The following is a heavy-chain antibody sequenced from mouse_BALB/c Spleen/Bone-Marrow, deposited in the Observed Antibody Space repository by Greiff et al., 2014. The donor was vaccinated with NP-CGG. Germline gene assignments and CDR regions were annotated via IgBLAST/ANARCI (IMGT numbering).Heavy chain of an antibody. CDR2: ISTYSGNT. CDR3: ARSYYGNYYAMDY. V-gene: IGHV1-67*01. D-gene: IGHD1-1*01. CDR1: GYTFTDYA. J-gene: IGHJ4*01. Sequence: VQLQQSGPERMRPGVSVKISCKGSGYTFTDYAMHWVKQCHAKSLEWIGVISTYSGNTNYNQKFKGKATMTVDKSSSTAYMELARLTSEDSAIYYCARSYYGNYYAMDYWGQGTSVTVSS.